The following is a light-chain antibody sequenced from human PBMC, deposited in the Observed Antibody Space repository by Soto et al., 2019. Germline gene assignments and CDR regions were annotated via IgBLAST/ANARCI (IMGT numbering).Light chain of an antibody. V-gene: IGLV1-47*01. CDR2: RNG. CDR1: SSNIGTYY. J-gene: IGLJ1*01. CDR3: QSYDTTLSAYV. Sequence: QSVLTHPPSASGTPWQRVTISCSGSSSNIGTYYVDWYQQLPGTAPKLLIHRNGQRPSGVPDRFSGSKSGTSASLAITGLQAEDEADYYCQSYDTTLSAYVFGPGTKVTVL.